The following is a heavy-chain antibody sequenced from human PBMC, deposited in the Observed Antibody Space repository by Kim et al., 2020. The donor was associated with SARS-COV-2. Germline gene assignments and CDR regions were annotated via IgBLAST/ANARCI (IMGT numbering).Heavy chain of an antibody. D-gene: IGHD3-3*01. CDR1: GGSISSYY. J-gene: IGHJ4*02. V-gene: IGHV4-59*13. CDR2: IYHTGRS. Sequence: SETLSLTCTVSGGSISSYYWTWIRQPPGKGLEWIGYIYHTGRSDYRSSLKSRVSISLDTSKNQVTLKLRSVTTSDTAVYYCAGDSWSSPALEFWGQGTLVTVSS. CDR3: AGDSWSSPALEF.